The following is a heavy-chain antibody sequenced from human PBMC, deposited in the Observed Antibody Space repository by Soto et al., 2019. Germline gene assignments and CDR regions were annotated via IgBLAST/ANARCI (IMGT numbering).Heavy chain of an antibody. V-gene: IGHV3-23*01. J-gene: IGHJ4*02. D-gene: IGHD2-15*01. Sequence: GGSLRLSCAASGFTFGIYAMTWVRQAPGRGLEWVSTISATGGSTFYADSVKGRFTISRDNSKNTLYLQMNSLRAEDTAIYYCAKDLSSYYYFDGRGQGTLVTVAS. CDR1: GFTFGIYA. CDR3: AKDLSSYYYFDG. CDR2: ISATGGST.